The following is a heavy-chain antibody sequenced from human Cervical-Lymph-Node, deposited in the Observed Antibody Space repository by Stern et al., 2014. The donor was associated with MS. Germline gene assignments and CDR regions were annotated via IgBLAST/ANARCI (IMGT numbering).Heavy chain of an antibody. J-gene: IGHJ6*02. CDR1: GYTFTSYA. D-gene: IGHD3-3*01. CDR2: INAGNGNT. Sequence: QMQLVQSGAEVKKPGASVKVSCKASGYTFTSYAMHWVRQAPGQRLEWMGWINAGNGNTKYSRKFQGRVTITRDTSASTAYMELSSLRSEDTAVYYCAREMYYDFWSPRSYYYGMDVWGQGTTVTVSS. V-gene: IGHV1-3*01. CDR3: AREMYYDFWSPRSYYYGMDV.